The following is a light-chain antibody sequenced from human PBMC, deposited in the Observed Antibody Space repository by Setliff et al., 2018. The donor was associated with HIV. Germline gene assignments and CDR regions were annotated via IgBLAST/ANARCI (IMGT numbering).Light chain of an antibody. V-gene: IGLV2-14*01. Sequence: QSALTQPASVSGSPGQSLTIPCTGTSSDVSAYKYASWYQQHQGKAPKLRIYEVTNRPSGVSNRFSGSKSGNTASLTISGLQAEDEADYYCSSYTTSTTLVFGGGTQVTVL. CDR1: SSDVSAYKY. CDR2: EVT. J-gene: IGLJ3*02. CDR3: SSYTTSTTLV.